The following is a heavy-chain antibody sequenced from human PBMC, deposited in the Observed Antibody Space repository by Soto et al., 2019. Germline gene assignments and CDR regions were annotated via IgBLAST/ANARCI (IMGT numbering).Heavy chain of an antibody. D-gene: IGHD2-2*01. CDR3: ARGPSSLTRFDY. Sequence: GGSLRLSCAASGFTFSSFAMHWVRQAPGKGLEWVAGISYDGSNKYYADSVKGRFTISRDNSKNTLYLQMNSLRAEDTAVCYCARGPSSLTRFDYWGQGTLVTVSS. CDR1: GFTFSSFA. CDR2: ISYDGSNK. V-gene: IGHV3-30-3*01. J-gene: IGHJ4*02.